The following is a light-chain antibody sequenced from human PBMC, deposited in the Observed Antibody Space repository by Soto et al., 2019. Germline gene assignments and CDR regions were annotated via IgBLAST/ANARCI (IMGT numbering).Light chain of an antibody. Sequence: EIVLTQSQATLSLSPGERANFSCKASQSVGTSLAWFQQKPDQAPRLLIYDASVRATGIPARFSGSGSGTDFTRSISRLQPEDIAIYYCQQRSNWPPWTFGRGTRVEI. CDR1: QSVGTS. J-gene: IGKJ1*01. CDR2: DAS. CDR3: QQRSNWPPWT. V-gene: IGKV3-11*01.